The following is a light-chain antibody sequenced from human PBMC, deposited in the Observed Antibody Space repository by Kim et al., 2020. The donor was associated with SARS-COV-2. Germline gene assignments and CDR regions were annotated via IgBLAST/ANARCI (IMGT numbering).Light chain of an antibody. J-gene: IGKJ1*01. V-gene: IGKV1-5*03. Sequence: CAVEGDRVIITWRASQNIRRWLAWYQQKPGTAPKLRVYRASTLESGVASRFSGSGSETEFTLTISSLQPDDSATYYCQQYDTYSWTFGQGTKLEI. CDR1: QNIRRW. CDR3: QQYDTYSWT. CDR2: RAS.